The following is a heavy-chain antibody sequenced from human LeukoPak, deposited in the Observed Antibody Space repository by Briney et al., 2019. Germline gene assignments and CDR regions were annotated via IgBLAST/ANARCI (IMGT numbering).Heavy chain of an antibody. CDR3: TRDIDDVLTGDDAFDV. J-gene: IGHJ3*01. CDR1: GFTFSGYS. Sequence: PGGSLRLSCAGSGFTFSGYSLNWVRQAPGKGLEWVSSITSSGSSMYYADSVKGRFTISRDNAESSVHLQMNSLRVDDTGLYYCTRDIDDVLTGDDAFDVWGQGTVVTVSS. D-gene: IGHD3-9*01. V-gene: IGHV3-21*03. CDR2: ITSSGSSM.